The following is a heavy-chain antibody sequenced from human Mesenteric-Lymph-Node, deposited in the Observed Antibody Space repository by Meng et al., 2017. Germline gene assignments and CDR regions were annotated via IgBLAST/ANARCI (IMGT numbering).Heavy chain of an antibody. Sequence: SVKVSCKASGGTFSTYGVSWVRRAPGQGIEWMGGIIPIFGTSDYAQRFQGRVTFTADKSTGTAYMEVSSLRSDDTAEYFCASARLGLIRGIIVKTYYLFDVWGQGTTVTVSS. D-gene: IGHD3-10*01. J-gene: IGHJ6*02. CDR2: IIPIFGTS. CDR3: ASARLGLIRGIIVKTYYLFDV. CDR1: GGTFSTYG. V-gene: IGHV1-69*06.